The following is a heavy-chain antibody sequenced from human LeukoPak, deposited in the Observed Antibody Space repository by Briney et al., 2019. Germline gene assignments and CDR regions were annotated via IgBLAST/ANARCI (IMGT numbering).Heavy chain of an antibody. CDR1: DGSISSYY. J-gene: IGHJ4*02. V-gene: IGHV4-59*08. CDR3: ARAEYYYDSSGYYGGGTVDY. D-gene: IGHD3-22*01. Sequence: PSETLSLTCTVSDGSISSYYWSWIGQPPGKGLDGIGYIYYSGSTNYNPSLKSRVTISVDTSKNQLSLKLSSVTAADTAVYYCARAEYYYDSSGYYGGGTVDYWGQGTLVTVSS. CDR2: IYYSGST.